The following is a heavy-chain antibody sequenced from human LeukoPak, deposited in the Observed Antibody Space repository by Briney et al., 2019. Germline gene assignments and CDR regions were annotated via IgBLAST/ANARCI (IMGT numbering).Heavy chain of an antibody. V-gene: IGHV3-74*01. D-gene: IGHD3-16*02. CDR1: GFTVSSNY. CDR2: INSDGSAT. Sequence: SGGSLRLSCAASGFTVSSNYMSWVRQAPGKGLVWVSRINSDGSATAYADSVKGRFTISRDNAENTLYLQMNSLRAEDTAVYYCARGTAGYHSSYFDYWGQGTLVTVSS. J-gene: IGHJ4*02. CDR3: ARGTAGYHSSYFDY.